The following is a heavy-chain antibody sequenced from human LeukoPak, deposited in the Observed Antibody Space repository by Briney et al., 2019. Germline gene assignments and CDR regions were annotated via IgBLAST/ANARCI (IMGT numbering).Heavy chain of an antibody. Sequence: ASVKVSCKVSGYTLTELSMHWVRQAPGKGLEWMGGFDPEDGETIYAQKFQGGVTMTEDTSTDTAYMELSSLRSEDTAVYYCATDLVVTHHFDYWGQGTLVTVSS. CDR2: FDPEDGET. D-gene: IGHD2-21*02. J-gene: IGHJ4*02. V-gene: IGHV1-24*01. CDR1: GYTLTELS. CDR3: ATDLVVTHHFDY.